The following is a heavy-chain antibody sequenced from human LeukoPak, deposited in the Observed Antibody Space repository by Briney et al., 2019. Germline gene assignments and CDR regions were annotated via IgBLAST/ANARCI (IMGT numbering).Heavy chain of an antibody. D-gene: IGHD2-2*02. CDR1: GFTFSSYG. CDR2: IRYDGSNK. CDR3: ASDIVVVPAAIHRDY. V-gene: IGHV3-30*02. J-gene: IGHJ4*02. Sequence: GGSLRLSCAASGFTFSSYGMHWVRQAPGKGLEWVAFIRYDGSNKYYADSVKGRFTISRDNSKNTLYLQMNSLRAEDTAVYYCASDIVVVPAAIHRDYWGQGTLVTVSS.